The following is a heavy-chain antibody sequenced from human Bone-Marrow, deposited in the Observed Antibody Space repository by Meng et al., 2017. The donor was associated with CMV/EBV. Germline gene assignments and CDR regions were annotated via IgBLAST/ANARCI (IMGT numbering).Heavy chain of an antibody. V-gene: IGHV4-4*07. Sequence: SETLSRTCTVSGGSISSDYWSWIRQPAGKGLEWIGRIYTSGSTNYNPSLKSRVTMSVDTSKNQFSLKLSSVTAADTAVYCCAKDMNDFWSGYYLSAYIRDYYYYGMDVWGQGTTVTVAS. CDR3: AKDMNDFWSGYYLSAYIRDYYYYGMDV. CDR1: GGSISSDY. J-gene: IGHJ6*02. D-gene: IGHD3-3*01. CDR2: IYTSGST.